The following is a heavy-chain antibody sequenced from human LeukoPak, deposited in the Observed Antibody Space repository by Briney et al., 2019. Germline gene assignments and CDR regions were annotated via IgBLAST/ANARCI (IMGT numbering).Heavy chain of an antibody. CDR3: ARGVGGYNSGLFDY. Sequence: SETLSLTCAVYGGSFSGYYWSWIRQPPGKGLEWIGEINHSGSTNYNPSLKSRVTISVDTSKNQFSLKLSSVTAADTAVYYCARGVGGYNSGLFDYWGQGTLVTVSS. D-gene: IGHD5-24*01. V-gene: IGHV4-34*01. CDR2: INHSGST. J-gene: IGHJ4*02. CDR1: GGSFSGYY.